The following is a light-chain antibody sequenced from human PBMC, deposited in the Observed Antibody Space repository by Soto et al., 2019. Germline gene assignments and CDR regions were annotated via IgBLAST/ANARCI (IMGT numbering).Light chain of an antibody. CDR3: QQRSNWPPELT. CDR1: ESVSSN. Sequence: IVMMQSPATLSVSPGESATLFCRASESVSSNLAWYQQKPGQAPRLLIYGASTRATGVPARFSGSGSGTEFALSISSLQSEDFAVYYCQQRSNWPPELTFGGGTKVEIK. J-gene: IGKJ4*01. V-gene: IGKV3-15*01. CDR2: GAS.